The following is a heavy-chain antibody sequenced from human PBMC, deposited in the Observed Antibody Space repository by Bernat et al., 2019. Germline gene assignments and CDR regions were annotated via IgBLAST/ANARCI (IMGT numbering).Heavy chain of an antibody. Sequence: QVQLQQWGAGLLKPSETLSLTCAVYGGSFSGCYWTWIRQPPGKGLEWIGEINHSGSTNYNPSLKSRVTISVDTSKNQFSLKLSSVTAADTAVYYCAGVVVVAATALYYFDYWGQGTLVTVSS. CDR1: GGSFSGCY. J-gene: IGHJ4*02. D-gene: IGHD2-15*01. CDR3: AGVVVVAATALYYFDY. CDR2: INHSGST. V-gene: IGHV4-34*01.